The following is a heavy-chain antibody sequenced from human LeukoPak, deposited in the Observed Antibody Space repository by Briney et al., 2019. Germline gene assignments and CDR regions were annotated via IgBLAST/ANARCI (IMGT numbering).Heavy chain of an antibody. J-gene: IGHJ4*02. CDR1: GFTFSSYD. CDR2: ISNDGSNK. V-gene: IGHV3-30*03. D-gene: IGHD6-13*01. Sequence: GGSLRLSCAASGFTFSSYDMHWVRQAPGKGLEWVAVISNDGSNKYYADSVKGRFTISRDNSKNTLYLQMNSLRVEDTAVYYCARGGGTYSSSWYDYWGQGTLVTVSS. CDR3: ARGGGTYSSSWYDY.